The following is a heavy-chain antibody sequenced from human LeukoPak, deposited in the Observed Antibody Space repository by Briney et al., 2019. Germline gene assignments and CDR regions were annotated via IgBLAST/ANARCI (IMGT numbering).Heavy chain of an antibody. D-gene: IGHD3-3*01. V-gene: IGHV4-59*01. J-gene: IGHJ6*03. CDR1: GGSISSYY. Sequence: PSETLSLTCTVSGGSISSYYGSWIRQPPGKGLEWIGYIYYSGSTNYNPSLKSRVTISVDTSKNQFSLKLSSVTAADTAVYYCARGGYDPTYYMDVWGKGTTVTVSS. CDR3: ARGGYDPTYYMDV. CDR2: IYYSGST.